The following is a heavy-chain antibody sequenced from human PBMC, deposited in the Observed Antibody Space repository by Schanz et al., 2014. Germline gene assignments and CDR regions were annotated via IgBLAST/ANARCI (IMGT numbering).Heavy chain of an antibody. V-gene: IGHV3-21*04. CDR1: GFNFSNYD. J-gene: IGHJ4*02. Sequence: VQLVESGGGVVQPGRSLRLSCAASGFNFSNYDIHWVRQAPGKGLEWVSSISSSSSYISYADSVKGRFTISRDNSRKTLYLQMNSLRADDTAVYYCARDPNTSAWLPYFDTWGQGTLVTVSS. CDR3: ARDPNTSAWLPYFDT. CDR2: ISSSSSYI. D-gene: IGHD6-19*01.